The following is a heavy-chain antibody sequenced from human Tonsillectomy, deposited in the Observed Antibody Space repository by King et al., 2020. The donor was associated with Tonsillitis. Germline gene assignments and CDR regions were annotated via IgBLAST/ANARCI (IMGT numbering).Heavy chain of an antibody. CDR2: IYSGGTT. CDR1: GFTFNSNY. D-gene: IGHD3-16*01. V-gene: IGHV3-66*01. Sequence: VQLVESGGGLVQPGGSLRLSCEVSGFTFNSNYMSWVRQAPGKGLEWVSVIYSGGTTYYADSVKGRFTISRDNSKNTLYLQMNSLRAEDTAVYYCAREGAAESFDYWGQGTLVTVSS. CDR3: AREGAAESFDY. J-gene: IGHJ4*02.